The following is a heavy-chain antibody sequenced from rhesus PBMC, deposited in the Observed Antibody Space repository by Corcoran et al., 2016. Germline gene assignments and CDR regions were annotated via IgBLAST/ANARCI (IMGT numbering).Heavy chain of an antibody. Sequence: QLQLQESGPGLVKPSETLSLNYAVTGGSISRNYWSWIRQPPGKGLEWIGRISGSGGSTDYNPSRKTRVTISTDSSKNQFSLKLSYVIAADTAVEYCARERGNYNFWTALPFDYWGQGVLVTVSS. CDR3: ARERGNYNFWTALPFDY. CDR1: GGSISRNY. D-gene: IGHD3-3*01. V-gene: IGHV4-173*01. CDR2: ISGSGGST. J-gene: IGHJ4*01.